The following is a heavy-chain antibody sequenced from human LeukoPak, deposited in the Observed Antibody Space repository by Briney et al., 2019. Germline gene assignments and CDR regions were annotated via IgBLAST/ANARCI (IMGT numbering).Heavy chain of an antibody. J-gene: IGHJ6*03. CDR1: GFTFSSYS. V-gene: IGHV3-21*01. CDR2: ISSSSSYI. CDR3: ASLEDYYYYMDA. Sequence: KPGGSLRLSCAASGFTFSSYSMNWVRQAPGKGLEWVSSISSSSSYIYYADSVKGRFTISRDNAKNSLYLQMNSLRVEDTAVYYCASLEDYYYYMDAWGKGTTVTVSS. D-gene: IGHD3-3*01.